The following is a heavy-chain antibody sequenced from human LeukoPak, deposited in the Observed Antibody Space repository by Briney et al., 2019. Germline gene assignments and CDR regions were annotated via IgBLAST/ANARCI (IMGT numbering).Heavy chain of an antibody. J-gene: IGHJ4*02. CDR2: ISGSGGST. V-gene: IGHV3-23*01. CDR1: GFTFSSYG. D-gene: IGHD3-22*01. CDR3: AKDLPLYYDITGLDY. Sequence: GGTLRLSCAASGFTFSSYGMSWVRQAPGKGLEWVSAISGSGGSTYYADSVKGRFTISRDNSRNTLYLQMNSLRAEDTAVYYCAKDLPLYYDITGLDYWGQGTLVTVSS.